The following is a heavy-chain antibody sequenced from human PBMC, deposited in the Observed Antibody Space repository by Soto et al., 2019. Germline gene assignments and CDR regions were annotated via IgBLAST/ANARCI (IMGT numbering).Heavy chain of an antibody. CDR1: GYTFTSYG. CDR3: ARGSQWLVIPPYYYGMDV. V-gene: IGHV1-18*01. J-gene: IGHJ6*02. D-gene: IGHD6-19*01. CDR2: ISAYNGNT. Sequence: ASVKVSCKASGYTFTSYGISWMRQAPGQGLEWMGWISAYNGNTNYAQKLQGRVTMTTDTSTSTAYMELRSLRSDDTAVYYCARGSQWLVIPPYYYGMDVWGQGTTVTVSS.